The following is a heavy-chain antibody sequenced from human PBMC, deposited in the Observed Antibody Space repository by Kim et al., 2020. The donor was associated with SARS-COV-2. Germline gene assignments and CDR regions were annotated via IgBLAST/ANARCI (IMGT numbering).Heavy chain of an antibody. D-gene: IGHD3-10*01. Sequence: GGSLRLSCAASGFTFSDYYMSWIRQAPGKGLEWVSYISSSGSTIYYADSVKGRFTISRDNAKNSLYLQMNSLRAEDTAVYYCTRFERMVRVVIIMDYGMDVWGQGTTVTVSS. CDR1: GFTFSDYY. CDR2: ISSSGSTI. V-gene: IGHV3-11*01. CDR3: TRFERMVRVVIIMDYGMDV. J-gene: IGHJ6*02.